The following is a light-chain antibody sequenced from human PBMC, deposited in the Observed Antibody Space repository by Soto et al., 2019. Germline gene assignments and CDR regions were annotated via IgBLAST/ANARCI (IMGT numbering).Light chain of an antibody. V-gene: IGKV3-15*01. CDR3: QQYGSSGT. CDR2: GAS. J-gene: IGKJ1*01. CDR1: QRIGSS. Sequence: EVVMTQSPATLSVSPGDTATLSCRAGQRIGSSLAWYQQKPGQAPRLLIYGASTRATGVPARFSGSGSGTDFTLTISRLEPEDFAVYYCQQYGSSGTFGQGTKVDIK.